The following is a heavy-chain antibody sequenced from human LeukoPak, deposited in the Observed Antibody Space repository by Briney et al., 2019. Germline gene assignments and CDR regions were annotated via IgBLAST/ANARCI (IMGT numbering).Heavy chain of an antibody. CDR3: ASNYYGSGSLDY. D-gene: IGHD3-10*01. J-gene: IGHJ4*02. Sequence: PSETLSLTCTVSGGSISSYYWSCIRQPPGKGLEWIGYIYYSGSTNYNPSLKSRVTISVDTSKNQFSLKLSSVTAADTAVYYCASNYYGSGSLDYWGQGNLVTVSS. CDR1: GGSISSYY. CDR2: IYYSGST. V-gene: IGHV4-59*08.